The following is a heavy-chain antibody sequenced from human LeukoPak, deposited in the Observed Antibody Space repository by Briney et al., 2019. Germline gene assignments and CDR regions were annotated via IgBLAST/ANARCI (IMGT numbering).Heavy chain of an antibody. CDR3: APPPSDGMDV. CDR1: GFTFSSYS. CDR2: ISSSSSYI. V-gene: IGHV3-21*01. J-gene: IGHJ6*02. Sequence: GGSLRLSCAASGFTFSSYSMNWVRQAPGKGLEWASSISSSSSYIYYADSVKGRFTISRDNAKNSLYLQMNSLRAEDTAVYYCAPPPSDGMDVWGQGTTVTVSS.